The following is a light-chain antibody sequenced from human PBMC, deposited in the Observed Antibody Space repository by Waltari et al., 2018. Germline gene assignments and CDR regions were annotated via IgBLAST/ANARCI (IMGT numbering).Light chain of an antibody. Sequence: QSALTQPASVSGSPGQSITISCTGTSSAIGGYNYVSWYQQVPGKAPKLMIYDVSNRPSGVSSRFSGSKSGNTASLTISGLQAEDEADYFCSSYIDSSTLELFGGGTSLTVL. CDR3: SSYIDSSTLEL. CDR1: SSAIGGYNY. V-gene: IGLV2-14*03. CDR2: DVS. J-gene: IGLJ2*01.